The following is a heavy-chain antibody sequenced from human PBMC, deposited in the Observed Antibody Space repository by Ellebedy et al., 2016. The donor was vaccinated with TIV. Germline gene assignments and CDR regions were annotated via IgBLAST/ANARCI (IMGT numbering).Heavy chain of an antibody. Sequence: GGSLRLSXEASGFTFGDSFMSWIRQTPGRGLEWLSYISSSSSTIYYADSVKGRFTISRDNTKNTLYLQMNSLRAEDTGVYYCARRSSGYCVGVKCTTDFDYWGRGTLVTVSS. V-gene: IGHV3-11*04. CDR2: ISSSSSTI. CDR1: GFTFGDSF. J-gene: IGHJ4*02. D-gene: IGHD2-2*03. CDR3: ARRSSGYCVGVKCTTDFDY.